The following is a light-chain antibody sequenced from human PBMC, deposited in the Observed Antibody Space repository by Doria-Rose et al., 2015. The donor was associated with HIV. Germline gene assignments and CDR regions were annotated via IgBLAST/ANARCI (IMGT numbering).Light chain of an antibody. CDR2: DGS. J-gene: IGKJ1*01. CDR1: QSFSSTY. Sequence: LSLSPGERATLSCRASQSFSSTYLAWYQQKTGQAPSLLIYDGSTRATGIPDRFSASGSGTDFTLTINRLEPEDFALYYCHQYGTSWTFGQGTKVEI. V-gene: IGKV3-20*01. CDR3: HQYGTSWT.